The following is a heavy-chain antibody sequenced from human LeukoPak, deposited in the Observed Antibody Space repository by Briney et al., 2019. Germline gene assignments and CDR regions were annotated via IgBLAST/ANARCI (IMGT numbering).Heavy chain of an antibody. V-gene: IGHV3-7*01. CDR2: IKPDGSEK. Sequence: GGSLRLSCAASGFIFSSYWMSWVRQAPGKGLEWVANIKPDGSEKYYVGSVKGRFTISRDNAKNSLYLQMNGLRAEDTAVYYCASPEWLPDSIDIWGQGTMVTVSS. CDR3: ASPEWLPDSIDI. CDR1: GFIFSSYW. D-gene: IGHD3-3*01. J-gene: IGHJ3*02.